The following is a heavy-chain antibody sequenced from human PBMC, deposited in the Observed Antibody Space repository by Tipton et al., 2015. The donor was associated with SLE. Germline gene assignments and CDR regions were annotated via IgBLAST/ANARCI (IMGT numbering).Heavy chain of an antibody. J-gene: IGHJ4*02. V-gene: IGHV4-4*02. D-gene: IGHD5-12*01. Sequence: TLSLTCVVSGGSISSSSWWSWVRQPPGKGLEWIGEIFYGGNTHYNASLKSRVTISLDKSRTKFSLELNSVTAADTAVYYCARGRRGYTAYVVPDYWGQGTQVTVSS. CDR1: GGSISSSSW. CDR3: ARGRRGYTAYVVPDY. CDR2: IFYGGNT.